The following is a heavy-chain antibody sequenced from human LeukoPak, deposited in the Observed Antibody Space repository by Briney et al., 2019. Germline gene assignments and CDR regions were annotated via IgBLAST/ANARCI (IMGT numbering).Heavy chain of an antibody. CDR3: ARDGGSSSSSSSWFLGY. D-gene: IGHD6-13*01. Sequence: SETLSLTCTVSGGSVSSGSYYWNWIRQPPGKGLEWIGYIYYSGSTNYNPSLKSRVTISVDTSKNQFSLKLSSVTAADTAVYYCARDGGSSSSSSSWFLGYWGQGTLVTVSS. V-gene: IGHV4-61*01. CDR2: IYYSGST. CDR1: GGSVSSGSYY. J-gene: IGHJ4*02.